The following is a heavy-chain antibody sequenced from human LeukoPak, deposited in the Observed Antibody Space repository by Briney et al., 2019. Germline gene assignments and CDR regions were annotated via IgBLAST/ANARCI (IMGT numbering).Heavy chain of an antibody. CDR1: GGSISSSSYY. V-gene: IGHV4-39*07. D-gene: IGHD4-23*01. CDR3: ARDHGNGDYIDY. J-gene: IGHJ4*02. CDR2: IYYSGST. Sequence: SETLSLTCTVSGGSISSSSYYWGWIRQPPGKGLEWIGSIYYSGSTYYNPSLKSRVTISVDTSKNQFSLKLSSVTAADTAVYYCARDHGNGDYIDYWGQGTLVTVSS.